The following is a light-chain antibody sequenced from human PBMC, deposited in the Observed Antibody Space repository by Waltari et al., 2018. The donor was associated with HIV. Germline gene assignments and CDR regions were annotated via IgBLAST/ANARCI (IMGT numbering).Light chain of an antibody. V-gene: IGKV1-16*01. CDR1: RAIGRS. CDR3: KQYDDLPRT. J-gene: IGKJ4*01. CDR2: ATS. Sequence: IQMAQSPASLSASIGDRVTITCRSSRAIGRSLAWFQQKPGQSPMALIYATSILHTGVPARFNGGRSGTEFALTIANLEAADFGTYYCKQYDDLPRTFGGGT.